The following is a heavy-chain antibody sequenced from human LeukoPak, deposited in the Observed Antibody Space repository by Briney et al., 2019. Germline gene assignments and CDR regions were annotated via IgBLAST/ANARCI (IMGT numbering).Heavy chain of an antibody. CDR1: GGSFSGYY. J-gene: IGHJ3*02. Sequence: SETLSLTCAVYGGSFSGYYWSWIRQPPGKGLEWIGEINHSGSTNYNPSLKSRVTISVDTSKNQFSLKLSSVTAADTAVYYCARAFRMIDRLGAFDIWGQGTMVTVSS. D-gene: IGHD3-22*01. CDR2: INHSGST. CDR3: ARAFRMIDRLGAFDI. V-gene: IGHV4-34*01.